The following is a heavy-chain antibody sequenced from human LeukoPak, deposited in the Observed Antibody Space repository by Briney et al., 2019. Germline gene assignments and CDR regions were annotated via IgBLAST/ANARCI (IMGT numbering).Heavy chain of an antibody. J-gene: IGHJ4*02. CDR3: AVLSYDSSGYYYPLDY. CDR1: GYTLTTYA. Sequence: ASVKVSCKASGYTLTTYAMNWVRQAPGQGLEWMGWSNSNTGNPTYAQGFTGRFVFSLDTSVSTAYLQISSLKAEDTAVYYCAVLSYDSSGYYYPLDYWGQGTLVTVSS. V-gene: IGHV7-4-1*02. D-gene: IGHD3-22*01. CDR2: SNSNTGNP.